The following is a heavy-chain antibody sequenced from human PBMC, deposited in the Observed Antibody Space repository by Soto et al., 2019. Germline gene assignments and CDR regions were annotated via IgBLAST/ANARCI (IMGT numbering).Heavy chain of an antibody. CDR1: GGSISSYY. V-gene: IGHV4-59*01. D-gene: IGHD1-7*01. CDR3: ARYNWNYGWLDP. CDR2: IYYSGST. J-gene: IGHJ5*02. Sequence: QVQLQESGPGLVKPSETLSLTCSVSGGSISSYYWSWIRQPPGKGLEWIGYIYYSGSTNYNPSLKSRVTISVDTSKNQFSLKLSSVTAADTAVYYCARYNWNYGWLDPWGQGTLVTVSS.